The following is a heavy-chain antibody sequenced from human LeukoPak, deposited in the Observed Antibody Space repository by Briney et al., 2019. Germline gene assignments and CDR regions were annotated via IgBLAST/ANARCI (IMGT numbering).Heavy chain of an antibody. J-gene: IGHJ5*02. D-gene: IGHD6-19*01. CDR1: GFTFSSYA. Sequence: GGSLRLSCAASGFTFSSYAMSWVRQAPGKGLEWVSAISGSGGSTYYADSVKGRFTISRDNSKNTLYLQMNSLRAEDAAVYYCAGPLAVAALFDPWGQGTLVTVSS. CDR3: AGPLAVAALFDP. V-gene: IGHV3-23*01. CDR2: ISGSGGST.